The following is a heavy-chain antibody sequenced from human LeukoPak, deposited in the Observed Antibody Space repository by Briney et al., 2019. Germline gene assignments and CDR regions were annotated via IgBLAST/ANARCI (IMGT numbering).Heavy chain of an antibody. CDR3: ARPNIRYCSGGACSNDGSDY. J-gene: IGHJ4*02. Sequence: SETLSLTCTVSGGSISSGSYYWSWIRQPAGKGLEWIGRIYASGSTNTNPSLRSRVTISVDMSKNQFSLKLSSVTAADTAVYYCARPNIRYCSGGACSNDGSDYWGQGTLVTVSS. CDR2: IYASGST. V-gene: IGHV4-61*02. CDR1: GGSISSGSYY. D-gene: IGHD2-15*01.